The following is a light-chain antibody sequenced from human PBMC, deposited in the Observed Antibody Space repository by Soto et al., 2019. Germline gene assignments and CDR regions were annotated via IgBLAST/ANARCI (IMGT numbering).Light chain of an antibody. V-gene: IGKV3-11*01. CDR2: DAS. Sequence: ENVLTQSPATLSLSPGEGATLSCRASQSVGRYLAWYQQQPGQAPRLLIYDASNRATGTPARFSGSGSGTDFTLTISSLEPEDFAIYYCQQRSNWLFGGGTKVEIK. J-gene: IGKJ4*01. CDR3: QQRSNWL. CDR1: QSVGRY.